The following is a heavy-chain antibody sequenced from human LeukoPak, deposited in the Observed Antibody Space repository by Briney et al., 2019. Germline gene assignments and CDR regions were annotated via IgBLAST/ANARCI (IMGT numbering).Heavy chain of an antibody. CDR3: ARRPPRGEIAALEKDY. D-gene: IGHD6-6*01. V-gene: IGHV4-34*01. J-gene: IGHJ4*02. CDR1: GWSFSGYY. Sequence: SETLSLTCAVYGWSFSGYYWSCIRQPPGKGLEWIGEMNHSGSTNYNPSLKSRVTISVDTSKNQFSLKLSSVTAADTAVYYCARRPPRGEIAALEKDYWDQGTLVTVSS. CDR2: MNHSGST.